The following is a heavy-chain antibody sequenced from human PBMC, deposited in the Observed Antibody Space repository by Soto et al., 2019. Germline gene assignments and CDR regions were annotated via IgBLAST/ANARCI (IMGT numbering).Heavy chain of an antibody. CDR2: ISYDGSNK. D-gene: IGHD2-21*02. Sequence: ESGGGVVQPGRSLRLSCAASGFTFSSYAMHWVRQAPGKGLEWVAVISYDGSNKYYADSVKGRFTISRDNSKNTLYLQMNSLRAEDTAVYYCARGSVVVVTADGRWYFDLWGRGTLVTVSS. CDR1: GFTFSSYA. J-gene: IGHJ2*01. CDR3: ARGSVVVVTADGRWYFDL. V-gene: IGHV3-30-3*01.